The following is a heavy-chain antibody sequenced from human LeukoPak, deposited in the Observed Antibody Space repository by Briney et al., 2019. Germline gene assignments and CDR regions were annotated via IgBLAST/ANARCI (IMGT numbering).Heavy chain of an antibody. V-gene: IGHV4-30-2*03. CDR2: IYHRGST. CDR1: YGSISSGGYS. D-gene: IGHD6-19*01. Sequence: SETLSLTCAVSYGSISSGGYSWSWIRQPPGKGLEWIGYIYHRGSTYYNPSLQSRVTISVDTSRNQFSLNLSSVTAADTAVYFCARHGQWLVRLGYWGQGTLVTVSS. J-gene: IGHJ4*02. CDR3: ARHGQWLVRLGY.